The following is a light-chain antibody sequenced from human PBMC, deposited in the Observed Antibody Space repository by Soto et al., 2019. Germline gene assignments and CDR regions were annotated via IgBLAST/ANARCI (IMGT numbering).Light chain of an antibody. CDR3: GTWDSSLSGGRV. J-gene: IGLJ3*02. CDR2: DNN. CDR1: GSTIGNNY. V-gene: IGLV1-51*01. Sequence: QSVLTQPPSVSAAPGQKVTISCSGSGSTIGNNYVSWYQQLPGTAPKLLIYDNNKRPSGIPDRFSGSKSGTSATLGISGLQTGDEADYYCGTWDSSLSGGRVFGGGTKVTVL.